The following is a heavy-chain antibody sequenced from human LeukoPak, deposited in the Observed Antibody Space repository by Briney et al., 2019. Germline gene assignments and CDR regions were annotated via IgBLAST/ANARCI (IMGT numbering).Heavy chain of an antibody. Sequence: GGSLRLSCAASGFTFNSYAMSWVRQAPGKGLEWVSAISGSGGSTYYADSVKGRFTISRDNSKNTLYLQMNSLRAEDTAVYYCAKGPGAYYDFWSGYYDAFDIWGQGTMVTVSS. V-gene: IGHV3-23*01. J-gene: IGHJ3*02. CDR1: GFTFNSYA. CDR2: ISGSGGST. CDR3: AKGPGAYYDFWSGYYDAFDI. D-gene: IGHD3-3*01.